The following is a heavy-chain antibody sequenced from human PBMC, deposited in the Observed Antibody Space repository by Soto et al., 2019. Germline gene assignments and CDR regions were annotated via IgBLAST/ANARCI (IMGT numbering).Heavy chain of an antibody. CDR1: GYSFTSYW. D-gene: IGHD3-10*01. Sequence: PGESLKISCKGSGYSFTSYWIGWVRQMPGKGLEWMGIIYPGDSDTRYSPSFQGQVTISADKSISTAYLQWSSLKASDTAMYYCARRMVRGPKGVKRYGMDVWGQGTTVTAP. CDR2: IYPGDSDT. CDR3: ARRMVRGPKGVKRYGMDV. J-gene: IGHJ6*02. V-gene: IGHV5-51*01.